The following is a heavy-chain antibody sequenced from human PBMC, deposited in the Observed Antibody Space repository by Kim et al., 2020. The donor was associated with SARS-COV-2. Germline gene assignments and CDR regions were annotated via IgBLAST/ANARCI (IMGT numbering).Heavy chain of an antibody. Sequence: SETLSLTCTVSGGSVSSGSHYWSWIRQPPGKGLEWIGHIYCSGSTNYNSSLQSRVTISVDTSKNQFSLKLRSVTAADTAVYYCARDSAAAGNDYYYYGMDVWGQGTTVTVSS. CDR1: GGSVSSGSHY. CDR3: ARDSAAAGNDYYYYGMDV. V-gene: IGHV4-61*01. CDR2: IYCSGST. J-gene: IGHJ6*02. D-gene: IGHD6-13*01.